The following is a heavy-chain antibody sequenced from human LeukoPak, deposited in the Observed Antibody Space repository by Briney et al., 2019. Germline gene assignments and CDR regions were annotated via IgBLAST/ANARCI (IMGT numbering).Heavy chain of an antibody. V-gene: IGHV3-53*01. CDR1: GFTVGSNY. CDR3: ARDRRAVTWYFDL. CDR2: IYSGGST. D-gene: IGHD4-11*01. Sequence: PGGSLRLSCAASGFTVGSNYMSWVRQAPGKGLEWVSVIYSGGSTYYADSVKGRFTISRDNSKNTLYLQMNSLRAEDTAVYYCARDRRAVTWYFDLWGRGTLVTVSS. J-gene: IGHJ2*01.